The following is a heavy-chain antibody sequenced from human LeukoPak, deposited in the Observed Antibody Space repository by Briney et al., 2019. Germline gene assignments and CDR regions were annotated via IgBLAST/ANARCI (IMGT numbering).Heavy chain of an antibody. D-gene: IGHD2-2*01. Sequence: SVKVSCKASGYTFTSYYMHWVRQAPGQGLEWMGGIIPIFGTANYAQKFQGRVTITADESTSTAYMGLSSLRSEDTAVYYCARERGYCSSTSCSNETYYYYGMDVWGQGTTVTVSS. CDR3: ARERGYCSSTSCSNETYYYYGMDV. CDR1: GYTFTSYY. CDR2: IIPIFGTA. V-gene: IGHV1-69*13. J-gene: IGHJ6*02.